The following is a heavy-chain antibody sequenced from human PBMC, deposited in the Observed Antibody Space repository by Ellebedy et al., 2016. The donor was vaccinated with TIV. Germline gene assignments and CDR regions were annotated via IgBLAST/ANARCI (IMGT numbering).Heavy chain of an antibody. V-gene: IGHV4-59*01. CDR2: IYDSETT. J-gene: IGHJ6*02. Sequence: MPSETLSLTCTVSGGSISGNYWTWIRQPPGKGLEWIGYIYDSETTSYSPSLKSRVTLSVDTSKNQFSLDLSSVTAADTATYYCARDLGRYGMDVWGQGTTVTVSS. CDR1: GGSISGNY. CDR3: ARDLGRYGMDV.